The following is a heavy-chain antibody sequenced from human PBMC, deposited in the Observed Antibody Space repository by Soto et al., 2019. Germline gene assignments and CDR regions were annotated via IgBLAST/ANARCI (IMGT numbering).Heavy chain of an antibody. V-gene: IGHV4-34*01. D-gene: IGHD6-19*01. CDR2: IKHSGSS. J-gene: IGHJ3*02. CDR3: ARGGSSDWQVALDI. CDR1: AGSFSHYY. Sequence: TSETLSLTCAVYAGSFSHYYWNWIRQSPGKGLEWIGKIKHSGSSNYNPSLRCRVSISVDMSKNQFSLRLTSVTAADTAVYYCARGGSSDWQVALDIWGQGTMVTVS.